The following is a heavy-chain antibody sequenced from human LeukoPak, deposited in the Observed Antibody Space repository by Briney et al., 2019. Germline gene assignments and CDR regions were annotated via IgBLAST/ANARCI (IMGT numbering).Heavy chain of an antibody. CDR2: ISSSSSYI. V-gene: IGHV3-21*01. CDR1: GFTFSSYS. J-gene: IGHJ4*02. D-gene: IGHD4-23*01. Sequence: GGSLRLSCAASGFTFSSYSMSWVRQAPGKGLEWVSSISSSSSYIYYADSVKGQFTISRDNAKNSLYLQMNSLRAEDTAVYYCASTLRRWYFDYWGQGTLVTVSS. CDR3: ASTLRRWYFDY.